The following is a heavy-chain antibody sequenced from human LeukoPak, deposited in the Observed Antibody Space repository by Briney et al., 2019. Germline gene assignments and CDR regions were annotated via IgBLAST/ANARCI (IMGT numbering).Heavy chain of an antibody. D-gene: IGHD2-15*01. V-gene: IGHV3-30-3*01. CDR1: GFTFSSYA. J-gene: IGHJ6*02. CDR3: ARGGFKYNYYDAMDV. CDR2: ISYDGSDK. Sequence: GGSLRLSCAASGFTFSSYAMHWVRQAPGKGLEWVAVISYDGSDKYYADSVKGRFTISRDNSKNTLYLQMNSLRAEDTAVYYCARGGFKYNYYDAMDVWGQGTTVTVSS.